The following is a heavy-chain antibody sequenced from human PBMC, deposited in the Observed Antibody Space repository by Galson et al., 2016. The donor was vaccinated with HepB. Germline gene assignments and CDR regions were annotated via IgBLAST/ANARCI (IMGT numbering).Heavy chain of an antibody. CDR2: IKQDGSEK. CDR3: ARVGIGSSWYFDY. J-gene: IGHJ4*02. CDR1: GFTFSNDW. V-gene: IGHV3-7*01. D-gene: IGHD6-13*01. Sequence: SLRLSCAVSGFTFSNDWMSWIRQGPGKGLEWVAIIKQDGSEKYYVDSVKGRFTISRDNAKKSLYMQMNSLRAEDTAVYYCARVGIGSSWYFDYWGQGTLVTVSS.